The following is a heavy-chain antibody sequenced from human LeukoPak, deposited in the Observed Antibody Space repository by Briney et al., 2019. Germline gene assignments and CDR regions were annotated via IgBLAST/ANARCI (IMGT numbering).Heavy chain of an antibody. V-gene: IGHV3-48*01. Sequence: GGSLRLSCAASGFTFRSYSMNWVRQAPGKGLEWVSYISTSSSTIYYADSVKGRFTISRDNAKNSLYLQMNSLRAEDTAVYYCARGAYYYEDWGQGTLVTVSS. CDR2: ISTSSSTI. J-gene: IGHJ4*02. CDR1: GFTFRSYS. CDR3: ARGAYYYED. D-gene: IGHD3-22*01.